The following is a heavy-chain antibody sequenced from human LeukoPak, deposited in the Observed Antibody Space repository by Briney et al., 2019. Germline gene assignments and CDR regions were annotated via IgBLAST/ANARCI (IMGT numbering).Heavy chain of an antibody. Sequence: PGGSLRLSCATAGFSFNRYSLIWVRQTPGKGLEWVASITGGSSYIYYADSVKGRFTISRDNAKKSLYLRMSSLRVEDTAVYYCASGSGWYCGYWGQGTLVTVSS. V-gene: IGHV3-21*01. CDR3: ASGSGWYCGY. D-gene: IGHD6-19*01. J-gene: IGHJ4*02. CDR1: GFSFNRYS. CDR2: ITGGSSYI.